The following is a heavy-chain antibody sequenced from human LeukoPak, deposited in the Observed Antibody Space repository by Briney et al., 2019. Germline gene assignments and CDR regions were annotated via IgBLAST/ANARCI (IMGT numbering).Heavy chain of an antibody. CDR3: ARGNYHAMDV. V-gene: IGHV3-74*01. J-gene: IGHJ6*04. CDR1: GFTFSNYW. CDR2: IKGDGSST. Sequence: GGSLRLSCAASGFTFSNYWMHWVRQTPGEGLVCVSLIKGDGSSTTYADSVKGRFTISRDNAKNTVYLQMNSLRAEDTAVYYCARGNYHAMDVWGKGTTVTVSS.